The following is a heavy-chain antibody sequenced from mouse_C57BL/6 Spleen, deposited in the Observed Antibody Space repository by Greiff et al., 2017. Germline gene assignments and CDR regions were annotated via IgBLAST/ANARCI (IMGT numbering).Heavy chain of an antibody. Sequence: VQLVESGPELVKPGASVKISCKASGYAFSSSWMNWVKQRPGKGLEWIGRIYPGDGDTNYNGKFKGKATLTADKSYSTAYMQLSSLTSADSAVYFCARSYGSSYWYFDVWGTGTTVTVSS. CDR3: ARSYGSSYWYFDV. D-gene: IGHD1-1*01. CDR1: GYAFSSSW. J-gene: IGHJ1*03. CDR2: IYPGDGDT. V-gene: IGHV1-82*01.